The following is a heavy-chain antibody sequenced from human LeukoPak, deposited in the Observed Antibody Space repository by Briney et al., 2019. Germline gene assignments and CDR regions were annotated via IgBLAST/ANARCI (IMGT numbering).Heavy chain of an antibody. V-gene: IGHV4-39*07. Sequence: SETLSLTCTVSGGSISSSSYYWGWIRQPPGKGLEWIGSIYYSGSTYYNPSPKSRVTISVDTSKNQFSLKLSSVTAADTAVYYCARDWIGYNYGSGSYYGWGQGTLVTVSS. CDR1: GGSISSSSYY. CDR2: IYYSGST. D-gene: IGHD3-10*01. J-gene: IGHJ4*02. CDR3: ARDWIGYNYGSGSYYG.